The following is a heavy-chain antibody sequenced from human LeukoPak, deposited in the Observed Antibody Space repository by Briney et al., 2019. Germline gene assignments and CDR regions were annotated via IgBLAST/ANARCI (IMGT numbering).Heavy chain of an antibody. CDR3: ARDLTTHDYGDYLFDY. J-gene: IGHJ4*02. CDR1: GYSFTSYD. D-gene: IGHD4-17*01. CDR2: MNPNSGNT. Sequence: ASVKVSCKASGYSFTSYDINWVRQATGQGLEWMGWMNPNSGNTGYAQKFQGRVTITRNTSISTAYMELSSLRSEDTAVYYCARDLTTHDYGDYLFDYWGQGTLVTVSS. V-gene: IGHV1-8*03.